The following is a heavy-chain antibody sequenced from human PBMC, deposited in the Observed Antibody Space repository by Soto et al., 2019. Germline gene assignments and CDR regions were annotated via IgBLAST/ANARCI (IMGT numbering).Heavy chain of an antibody. CDR2: ISYDGRNK. V-gene: IGHV3-30*18. J-gene: IGHJ4*01. Sequence: QSGGSLRLSCAASGFTFSNYGMHWVRQAPGKGLEWVAFISYDGRNKSYADSVKGRLTISRDSSKNTLYLQMSSLRVEDTAVYYCAKMKQLVTSYFDYWGQEPWSPSPQ. CDR1: GFTFSNYG. CDR3: AKMKQLVTSYFDY. D-gene: IGHD6-13*01.